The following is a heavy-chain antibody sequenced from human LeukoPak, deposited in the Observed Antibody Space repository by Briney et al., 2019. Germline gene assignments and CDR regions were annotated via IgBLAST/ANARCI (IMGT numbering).Heavy chain of an antibody. V-gene: IGHV3-66*01. Sequence: GGSLRLSCAASGFTVSSNYMGWVRQAPGKGLEWVSVIYSGGSTYYADSVKGRFTISRDNSKNTLYLQMNSLRAEDTAVYYCARAMNDDFDYWGQGTLVTVSS. CDR2: IYSGGST. CDR3: ARAMNDDFDY. CDR1: GFTVSSNY. J-gene: IGHJ4*02. D-gene: IGHD1-1*01.